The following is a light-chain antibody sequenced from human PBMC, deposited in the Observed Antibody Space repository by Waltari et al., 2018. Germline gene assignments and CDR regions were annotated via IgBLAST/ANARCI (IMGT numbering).Light chain of an antibody. CDR2: EAS. J-gene: IGKJ1*01. Sequence: EVVMTQYPATLSVSAGGRATLSCRASQSVLTHLAWYQQKPGQAPRLLIYEASTRATSIPARVICSGSGTEFTLTISSLQSEDFAVYYCQQYNDWWTFGQGTKVQIK. CDR3: QQYNDWWT. V-gene: IGKV3-15*01. CDR1: QSVLTH.